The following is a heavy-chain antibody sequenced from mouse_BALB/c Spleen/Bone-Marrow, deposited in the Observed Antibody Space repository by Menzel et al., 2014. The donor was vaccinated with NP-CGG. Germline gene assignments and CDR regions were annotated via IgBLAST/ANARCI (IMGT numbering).Heavy chain of an antibody. CDR1: GFTFXSFG. J-gene: IGHJ4*01. D-gene: IGHD1-1*01. CDR2: ISSGSSTI. V-gene: IGHV5-17*02. CDR3: ARSGIGYYYGSNSYAMDY. Sequence: EVQRVESGGGLVQPGGSRKLSCAASGFTFXSFGMHWVRQAPEKGLEWVAYISSGSSTIYYADTVKGRFTISRDNPKNTLFLQMTSLRSEDTAMYYCARSGIGYYYGSNSYAMDYWGQGTSVTVSS.